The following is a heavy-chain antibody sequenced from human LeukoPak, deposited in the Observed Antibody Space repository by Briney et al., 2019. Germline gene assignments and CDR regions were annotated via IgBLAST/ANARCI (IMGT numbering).Heavy chain of an antibody. D-gene: IGHD6-6*01. CDR3: AKVMYSSSSAYYFDY. CDR2: IRYDGSNK. Sequence: GGSLRLSCAASGFTFSSYGMHWVRQAPGKGLEWVAFIRYDGSNKYYADSVKGRFTISRDNSKNTLYLQMNSLRAEDTAVYYCAKVMYSSSSAYYFDYWGQGTLVTVSS. V-gene: IGHV3-30*02. J-gene: IGHJ4*02. CDR1: GFTFSSYG.